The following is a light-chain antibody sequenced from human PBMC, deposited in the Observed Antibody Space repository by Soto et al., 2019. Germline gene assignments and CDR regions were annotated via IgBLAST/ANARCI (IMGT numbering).Light chain of an antibody. V-gene: IGLV2-8*01. CDR2: EVN. CDR1: SSDIGGYNY. CDR3: SSYAGGNHLL. J-gene: IGLJ2*01. Sequence: QSALTQPPSASGSLGQSVTISCSGASSDIGGYNYVAWYQQHPGKAPKLIIYEVNKRPSGVPDRFSGSKSGNTASLTVSGLQAEDEADYSCSSYAGGNHLLFGGGTKLTVL.